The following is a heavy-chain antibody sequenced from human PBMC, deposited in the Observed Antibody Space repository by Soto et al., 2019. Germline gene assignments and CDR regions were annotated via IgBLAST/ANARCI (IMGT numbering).Heavy chain of an antibody. CDR3: VGRGKQNWGDY. CDR1: GFTFSSYG. J-gene: IGHJ4*02. V-gene: IGHV3-33*01. D-gene: IGHD7-27*01. CDR2: IWYDGNNK. Sequence: QVQLVESGGGVVQPGRSLRLSCAASGFTFSSYGMHWVRQAPGKGLEWVSSIWYDGNNKYYADSVKGRFTISRDNSRNTLFLQMNCLRAEDTALYYCVGRGKQNWGDYWGQGTQVTVSS.